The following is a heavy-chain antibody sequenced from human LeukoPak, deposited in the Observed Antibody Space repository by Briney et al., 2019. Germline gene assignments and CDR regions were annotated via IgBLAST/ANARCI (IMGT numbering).Heavy chain of an antibody. J-gene: IGHJ4*02. CDR2: VYHSGST. Sequence: SETLSLTCTVSGGSISSGGYYWSWIRQPPGKGLEWIGYVYHSGSTSYNPSLRSRVTMSVDRSKNQFSLKLSSVTAADTAVYYCARRRRQQLNKLSEDYWGQGTLVTVSS. CDR1: GGSISSGGYY. V-gene: IGHV4-30-2*01. D-gene: IGHD6-13*01. CDR3: ARRRRQQLNKLSEDY.